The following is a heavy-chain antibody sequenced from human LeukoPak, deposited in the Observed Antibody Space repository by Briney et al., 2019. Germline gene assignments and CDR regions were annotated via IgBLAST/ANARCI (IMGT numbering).Heavy chain of an antibody. Sequence: SETLSLTCAVYGGSFSDYYWSWIRQPPGKGLEWIGEINHSGSTNYNPSLKSRVTISVDTSKNQFSLKLNSVTAADTAVYYCARDSQGEQRFAFDYWGQGTPVTVSS. V-gene: IGHV4-34*01. CDR2: INHSGST. CDR1: GGSFSDYY. CDR3: ARDSQGEQRFAFDY. D-gene: IGHD6-25*01. J-gene: IGHJ4*02.